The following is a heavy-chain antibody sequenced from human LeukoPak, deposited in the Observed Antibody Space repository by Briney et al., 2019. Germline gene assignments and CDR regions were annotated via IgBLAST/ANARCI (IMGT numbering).Heavy chain of an antibody. J-gene: IGHJ4*02. CDR1: GGTFSSYA. V-gene: IGHV1-69*05. CDR3: ARVDTAMVTFDY. CDR2: IIPIFGTA. D-gene: IGHD5-18*01. Sequence: ASVKVSCKASGGTFSSYAISWVRQAPGQGLEWMGGIIPIFGTANYAQKFQGRVTITTDESTSTAYMELSSLRSEDTAVYYCARVDTAMVTFDYWGQGTLVIVSS.